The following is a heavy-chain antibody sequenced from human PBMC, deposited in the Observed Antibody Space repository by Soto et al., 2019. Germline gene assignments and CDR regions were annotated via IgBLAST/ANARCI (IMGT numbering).Heavy chain of an antibody. J-gene: IGHJ4*02. CDR3: ARVSNYDILTGPCEY. CDR2: IIPIFGTA. V-gene: IGHV1-69*13. Sequence: SVKVSCKASGYTFSSYAISWVRRAPGQGLEWMGGIIPIFGTANYAQKFQGRVTITADESTSTAYMELSSLRSEDTAVYYCARVSNYDILTGPCEYWGQGTLVTVSS. D-gene: IGHD3-9*01. CDR1: GYTFSSYA.